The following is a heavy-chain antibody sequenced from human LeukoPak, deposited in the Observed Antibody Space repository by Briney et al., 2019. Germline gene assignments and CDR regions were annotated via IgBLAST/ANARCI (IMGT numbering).Heavy chain of an antibody. J-gene: IGHJ5*02. Sequence: PSETLSLTCAVYGGSFSGYYWNWIRQPPGKGLEWLGEINHSGSTNYNPSLKSRVTISVDTSKNQFSLKLSSVTAADTAVYYCARGSYDYGSGSYYWFDPWGQGTLVTVSS. V-gene: IGHV4-34*01. CDR3: ARGSYDYGSGSYYWFDP. D-gene: IGHD3-10*01. CDR2: INHSGST. CDR1: GGSFSGYY.